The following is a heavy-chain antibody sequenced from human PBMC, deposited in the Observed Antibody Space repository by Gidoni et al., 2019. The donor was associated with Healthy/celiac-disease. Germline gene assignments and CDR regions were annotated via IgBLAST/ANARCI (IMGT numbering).Heavy chain of an antibody. CDR1: GGSFSGYY. D-gene: IGHD2-15*01. V-gene: IGHV4-34*01. CDR3: ARSGRYCSGGSCYRGSKYYYGMDV. Sequence: QVQLQQWGAGLLKPSETLSLTCAVYGGSFSGYYWSWIRQPPGKGLEWIGEINHSGSTNYNPSLQSRVTISVDTSKNQFSLKLSSVTAADTAVYYCARSGRYCSGGSCYRGSKYYYGMDVWGQGTTVTVSS. CDR2: INHSGST. J-gene: IGHJ6*02.